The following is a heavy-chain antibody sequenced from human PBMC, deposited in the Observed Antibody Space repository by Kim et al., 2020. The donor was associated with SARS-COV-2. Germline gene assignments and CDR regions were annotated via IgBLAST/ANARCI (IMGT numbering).Heavy chain of an antibody. V-gene: IGHV1-18*01. J-gene: IGHJ4*02. Sequence: TNYAQRLQGRVTMTTATATSTAYMELRSLRADDTAVYYCARYSSSWLFDYWGQGALVTVSS. CDR2: T. D-gene: IGHD6-13*01. CDR3: ARYSSSWLFDY.